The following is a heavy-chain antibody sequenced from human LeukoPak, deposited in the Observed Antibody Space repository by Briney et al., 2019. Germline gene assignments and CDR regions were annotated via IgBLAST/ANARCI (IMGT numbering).Heavy chain of an antibody. D-gene: IGHD6-19*01. CDR3: ARARSGAVARNYNWFDP. J-gene: IGHJ5*02. CDR1: GYTSTTFD. Sequence: ASVKVSCKASGYTSTTFDISWVRQAPGQGLEWMGWISTYNGNTNYAQNLQGRVTMTTDTSTSTAYMELRSLTSDDTAVYYCARARSGAVARNYNWFDPWGQGTLVTVSS. V-gene: IGHV1-18*01. CDR2: ISTYNGNT.